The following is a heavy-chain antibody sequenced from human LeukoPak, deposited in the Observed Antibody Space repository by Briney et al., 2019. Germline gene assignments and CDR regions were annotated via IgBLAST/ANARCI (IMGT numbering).Heavy chain of an antibody. V-gene: IGHV1-8*01. Sequence: ASVTVSCTASGYTFTSYDINWVRQAPGQGLEGMGWMNPNSGNTGYAQKFQGRVTMTRNTSISTAYMELSSLRSEDTAVYYCARGPLSWELLPGWFDPWGQGTLVTVSS. CDR1: GYTFTSYD. CDR3: ARGPLSWELLPGWFDP. J-gene: IGHJ5*02. D-gene: IGHD1-26*01. CDR2: MNPNSGNT.